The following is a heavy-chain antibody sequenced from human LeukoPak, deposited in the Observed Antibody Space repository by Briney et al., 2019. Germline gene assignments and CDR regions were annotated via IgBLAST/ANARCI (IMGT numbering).Heavy chain of an antibody. CDR2: ISASGSST. D-gene: IGHD3-22*01. V-gene: IGHV3-23*01. J-gene: IGHJ4*02. CDR1: GFTFSNYV. CDR3: ARDLRVVITGSFDS. Sequence: GGSLRLSCAASGFTFSNYVMNWVRQAPGKGLEWVSTISASGSSTYYADSVKGRFTISRDNAKNSLYLQMNSLRAEDTALYYCARDLRVVITGSFDSWGQGTLVTVSS.